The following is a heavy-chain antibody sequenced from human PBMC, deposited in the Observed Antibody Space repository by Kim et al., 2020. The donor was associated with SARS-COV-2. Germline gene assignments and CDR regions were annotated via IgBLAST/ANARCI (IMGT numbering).Heavy chain of an antibody. V-gene: IGHV1-69*06. J-gene: IGHJ4*02. D-gene: IGHD2-2*01. CDR3: ARAAGLKTLVVPEQLYYFDY. CDR1: GDSFNNHA. CDR2: ITPVFNTA. Sequence: SVKVSCEVSGDSFNNHAFSWVRQAPGQGLEWMGTITPVFNTAVYAQKFQDRVTISADISTSTAYMEVRSLTPDDTAVYYCARAAGLKTLVVPEQLYYFDYWGQGTLVTVSS.